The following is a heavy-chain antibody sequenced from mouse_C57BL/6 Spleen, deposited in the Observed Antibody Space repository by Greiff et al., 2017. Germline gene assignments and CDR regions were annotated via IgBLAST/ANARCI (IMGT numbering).Heavy chain of an antibody. Sequence: EVKLMESGGGLVKPGGSLKLSCAASGFTFSSYAMSWVRQTPEKRLEWVATISDGGSYTYYPDNVKGRFTISRDNAKNNLYLQMSHLKSEDTAMYYGAGDQDYGSSPAWFAYWGQGTLVTVSA. CDR3: AGDQDYGSSPAWFAY. D-gene: IGHD1-1*01. CDR1: GFTFSSYA. J-gene: IGHJ3*01. V-gene: IGHV5-4*01. CDR2: ISDGGSYT.